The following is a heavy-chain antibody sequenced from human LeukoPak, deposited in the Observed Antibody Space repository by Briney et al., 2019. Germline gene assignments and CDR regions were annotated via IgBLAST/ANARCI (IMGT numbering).Heavy chain of an antibody. CDR1: GFTFNNFA. CDR2: ISGSGGNT. V-gene: IGHV3-23*01. J-gene: IGHJ4*02. D-gene: IGHD6-13*01. CDR3: AKGLGGSSYDY. Sequence: GASLRLSCAASGFTFNNFAMSWVRQAPGKGLEWVSGISGSGGNTHYADSVKGRFTISRDNSKNTLYLQMNSLRAEDTAVYYCAKGLGGSSYDYWGQGTLVTVSS.